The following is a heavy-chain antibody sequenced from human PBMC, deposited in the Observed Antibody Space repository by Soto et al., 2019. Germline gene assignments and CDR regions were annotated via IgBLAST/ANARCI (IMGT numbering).Heavy chain of an antibody. CDR1: GGSISSSSYY. V-gene: IGHV4-39*01. Sequence: QLQLQESGPGLVKPSETLSLTCTVSGGSISSSSYYWGWIRQPPGKGLEWIGSIYYSGSTHYNPSLKSRVSISVDTSKNQFSLKLSSVTAADTAVYYCATPWFGDGDYWGQGTLVTVSS. CDR2: IYYSGST. D-gene: IGHD3-10*01. J-gene: IGHJ4*02. CDR3: ATPWFGDGDY.